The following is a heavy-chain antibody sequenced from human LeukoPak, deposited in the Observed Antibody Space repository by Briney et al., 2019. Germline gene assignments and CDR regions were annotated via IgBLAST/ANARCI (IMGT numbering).Heavy chain of an antibody. CDR1: GFTFSSYG. CDR2: IWYDGSNK. V-gene: IGHV3-33*01. J-gene: IGHJ4*02. CDR3: AREGIVGATIYFDY. D-gene: IGHD1-26*01. Sequence: GGSLRLSCAASGFTFSSYGMYWVRQAPGKGLEWVAVIWYDGSNKYYADSVKGRFTISRDNPKNTLYLQMNSLRAEDTAVYYCAREGIVGATIYFDYWGQGTLVTVSS.